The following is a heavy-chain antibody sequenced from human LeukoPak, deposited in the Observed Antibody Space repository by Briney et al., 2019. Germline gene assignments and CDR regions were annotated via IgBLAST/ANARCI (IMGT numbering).Heavy chain of an antibody. CDR2: IYSGGST. J-gene: IGHJ6*02. D-gene: IGHD3-10*01. CDR1: GFTVSSNY. Sequence: GGSLRLSCAASGFTVSSNYMSWVRQAPGKGLEWVSVIYSGGSTYYADSVKGRFTISRDNSKNTLYLQMNSLRAEDTAVYYCARDRVLWFGEETYYYGMDVWGQGTTVTVSS. CDR3: ARDRVLWFGEETYYYGMDV. V-gene: IGHV3-66*01.